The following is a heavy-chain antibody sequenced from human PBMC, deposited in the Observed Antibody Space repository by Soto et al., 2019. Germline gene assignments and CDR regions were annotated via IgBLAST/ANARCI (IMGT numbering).Heavy chain of an antibody. Sequence: GGSLRLSCAGSGFTFNDHTMHWVRQVPGRGLEWASLITWDGGSTFYADSVKGRFTISRDNSKNFVYLQMNSLRTEDTAFYYYAKEKFRTFDYWGQGALVTVSS. J-gene: IGHJ4*02. CDR2: ITWDGGST. D-gene: IGHD2-21*01. CDR1: GFTFNDHT. V-gene: IGHV3-43*01. CDR3: AKEKFRTFDY.